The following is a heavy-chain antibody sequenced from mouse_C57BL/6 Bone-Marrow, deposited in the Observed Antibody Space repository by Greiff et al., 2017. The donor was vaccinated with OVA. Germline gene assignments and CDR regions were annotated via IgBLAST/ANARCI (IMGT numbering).Heavy chain of an antibody. CDR2: IWRGGST. CDR3: AKTGFITTVVATLDWYFDV. CDR1: GFSLTSYG. Sequence: QVQLQQSGPGLVQPSQSLSITCTVSGFSLTSYGVHWVRQPPGKGLEWLGVIWRGGSTAYNAAFISRLSISKDNSKSQVFFKMNSLQADDTAIYYCAKTGFITTVVATLDWYFDVWGTGTTVTVSS. V-gene: IGHV2-4*01. D-gene: IGHD1-1*01. J-gene: IGHJ1*03.